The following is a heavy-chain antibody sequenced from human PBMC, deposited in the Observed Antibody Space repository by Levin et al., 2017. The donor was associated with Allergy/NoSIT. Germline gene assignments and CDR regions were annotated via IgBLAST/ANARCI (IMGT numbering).Heavy chain of an antibody. Sequence: GESLKISCAASGFTFSSYAMSWVRQAPGKGLEWVSAISGSGGSTYYADSVKGRFTISRDNSKNTLYLQMNSLRAEDTAVYYCAGAAGPEPYYFDYWGQGTLVTVSS. V-gene: IGHV3-23*01. CDR3: AGAAGPEPYYFDY. D-gene: IGHD6-13*01. J-gene: IGHJ4*02. CDR1: GFTFSSYA. CDR2: ISGSGGST.